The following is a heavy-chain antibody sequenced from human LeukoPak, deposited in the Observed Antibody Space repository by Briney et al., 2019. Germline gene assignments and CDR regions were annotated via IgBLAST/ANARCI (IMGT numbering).Heavy chain of an antibody. D-gene: IGHD3-10*01. V-gene: IGHV1-46*01. CDR1: GYTFTSNY. CDR3: ARGLYYGSGSYYNFFSDFDY. J-gene: IGHJ4*02. CDR2: ISPSGGST. Sequence: ASVKVSCKAFGYTFTSNYMHWVRQAPGQGPEWMGVISPSGGSTTYAQKFQGRVTMTRDTSISTAYMELSRLRSEDTAVYYCARGLYYGSGSYYNFFSDFDYWGQGTLVTVSS.